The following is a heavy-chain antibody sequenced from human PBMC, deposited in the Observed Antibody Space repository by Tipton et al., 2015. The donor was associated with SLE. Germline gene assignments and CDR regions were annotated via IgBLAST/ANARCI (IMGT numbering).Heavy chain of an antibody. CDR1: GYTFTSYD. CDR2: MNPNSGNT. J-gene: IGHJ6*03. CDR3: ARVKRDYSGLGTNYYYMDV. V-gene: IGHV1-8*02. Sequence: QLVQSGAEVKKPGASVKVSCKASGYTFTSYDINWVRQATGQGLEWMGWMNPNSGNTGYAQKFQGRVTMTRNTSVSTAYMELSSLRSEDTAVYYCARVKRDYSGLGTNYYYMDVWGKGTTVTVSS. D-gene: IGHD3-10*01.